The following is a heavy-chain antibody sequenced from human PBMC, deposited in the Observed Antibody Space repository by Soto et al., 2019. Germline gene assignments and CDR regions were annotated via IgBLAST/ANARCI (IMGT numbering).Heavy chain of an antibody. Sequence: EVQLVESGGGLVKPGGSLRLSCAASGFTFSNAWMSWVRQAPGKGLEWVGRIKSKTDGGTTDYAAPVKGRFTISRDDSKNTLYLQMNSLKTEDTAVYYCTTGRGYYGSGSPYWGQGTLVTVSS. CDR2: IKSKTDGGTT. CDR1: GFTFSNAW. V-gene: IGHV3-15*01. D-gene: IGHD3-10*01. CDR3: TTGRGYYGSGSPY. J-gene: IGHJ4*02.